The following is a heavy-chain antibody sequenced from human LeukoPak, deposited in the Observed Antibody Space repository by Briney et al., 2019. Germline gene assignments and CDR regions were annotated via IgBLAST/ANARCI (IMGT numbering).Heavy chain of an antibody. J-gene: IGHJ4*02. CDR3: ARAARYYYDSSGYPVVDY. D-gene: IGHD3-22*01. CDR1: GGSIGSYY. Sequence: PSETLSLTCTVSGGSIGSYYWSWTRQPPGKGLEWIGYIYYSGSTNYNPSLKSRVTISVDTSKNQFSLKLSSVTAADTAVYYCARAARYYYDSSGYPVVDYWGQGTLVTVSS. CDR2: IYYSGST. V-gene: IGHV4-59*12.